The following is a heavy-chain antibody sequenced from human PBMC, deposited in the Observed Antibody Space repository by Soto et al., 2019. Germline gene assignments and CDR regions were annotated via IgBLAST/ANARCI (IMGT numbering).Heavy chain of an antibody. CDR3: ASSVYEIWTGPYLQVFDI. D-gene: IGHD3-9*01. CDR1: GGSISSGYYY. Sequence: SETLSLTCSVSGGSISSGYYYWGWIRQPPGKGLEWIGSIYYSGSTYYNTSLKSRVTISVDTSKNQFSLKLSSVTAADPAVFYCASSVYEIWTGPYLQVFDIWGNGTLVTVS. CDR2: IYYSGST. J-gene: IGHJ3*02. V-gene: IGHV4-39*01.